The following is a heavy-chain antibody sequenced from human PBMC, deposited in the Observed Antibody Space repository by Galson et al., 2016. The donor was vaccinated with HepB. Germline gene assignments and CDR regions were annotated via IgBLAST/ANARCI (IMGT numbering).Heavy chain of an antibody. CDR1: GFAFSTYW. CDR2: INSDGSST. Sequence: SLRLSCAASGFAFSTYWMHWVRQGPVKGLVWVSRINSDGSSTSYADSVKGRFAISRDNAKNTLYLQMNSLRAEDTAIDYCTRGRTFYYDSSEDYWGQGTLVTVSS. D-gene: IGHD3-22*01. J-gene: IGHJ4*02. CDR3: TRGRTFYYDSSEDY. V-gene: IGHV3-74*01.